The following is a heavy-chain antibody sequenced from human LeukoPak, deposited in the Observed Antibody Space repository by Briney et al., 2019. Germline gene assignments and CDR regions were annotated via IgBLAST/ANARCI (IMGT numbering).Heavy chain of an antibody. J-gene: IGHJ4*02. CDR2: ISGSGSTI. Sequence: GGSLRLSCAASGFTFSSYAMNWVRQAPGKGLEWISYISGSGSTIYYADSVKGRFSISRDNAKNSLYLQMNSLRAEDTAVYYCATYLYKSLDYWGQGTLVTVSS. CDR1: GFTFSSYA. V-gene: IGHV3-48*03. D-gene: IGHD3-10*01. CDR3: ATYLYKSLDY.